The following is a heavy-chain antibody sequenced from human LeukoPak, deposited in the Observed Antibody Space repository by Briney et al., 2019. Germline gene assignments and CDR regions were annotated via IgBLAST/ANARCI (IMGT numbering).Heavy chain of an antibody. Sequence: PGAFLRLSCAASGFNCSSYAKRWVRKVPGKELEWVSAISGSGGSTYYADSVKGRFTISRDNSKNTLYLQMNSLRAEDTAVYYCRTPYGTTSFDYWGQGTLVTVSS. CDR2: ISGSGGST. D-gene: IGHD1-1*01. CDR1: GFNCSSYA. J-gene: IGHJ4*02. CDR3: RTPYGTTSFDY. V-gene: IGHV3-23*01.